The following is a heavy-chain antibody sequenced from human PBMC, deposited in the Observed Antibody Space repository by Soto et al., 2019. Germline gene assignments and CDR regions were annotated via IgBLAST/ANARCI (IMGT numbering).Heavy chain of an antibody. D-gene: IGHD6-13*01. CDR2: ISGSAART. CDR3: PRGGVGTTGSCDF. V-gene: IGHV3-23*01. CDR1: GFAFGGFT. Sequence: VQVLESGGGLVQPGGSLRLSCSVSGFAFGGFTMTWVRQAPGKGLEWVSSISGSAARTYYADSVQGRFTISRDNSKSPLYLQMNSLRVKNTAKYYCPRGGVGTTGSCDFWGQGTLVAVSS. J-gene: IGHJ4*02.